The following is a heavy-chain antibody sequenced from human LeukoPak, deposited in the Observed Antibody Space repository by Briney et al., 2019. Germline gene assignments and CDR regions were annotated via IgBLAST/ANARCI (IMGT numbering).Heavy chain of an antibody. Sequence: SETLSLTCTVSGGSISSYYWSWIRQPPGKGLEWFGYIYYSGSTNYNPSLKSRVTISVDTSKNQFSLKLSSVTAADTAVYYCARGGLRYFDWLLYGYWGQGTLVTVSS. CDR2: IYYSGST. V-gene: IGHV4-59*01. CDR1: GGSISSYY. D-gene: IGHD3-9*01. CDR3: ARGGLRYFDWLLYGY. J-gene: IGHJ4*02.